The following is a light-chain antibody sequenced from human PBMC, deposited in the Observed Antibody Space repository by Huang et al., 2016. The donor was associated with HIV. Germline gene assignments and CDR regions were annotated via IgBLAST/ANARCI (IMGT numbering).Light chain of an antibody. J-gene: IGKJ4*01. Sequence: IVMTQTPLSLSVTPGQPASISCKFSPSLLHSDGKTYLYWYLHKPGQSPQLLIYEGSNRFSGVPDRFSGSGSGTDFTLKISRVEAEDVGVYYCMQSIQRPLTFGGGTKVEIK. CDR1: PSLLHSDGKTY. CDR2: EGS. CDR3: MQSIQRPLT. V-gene: IGKV2D-29*02.